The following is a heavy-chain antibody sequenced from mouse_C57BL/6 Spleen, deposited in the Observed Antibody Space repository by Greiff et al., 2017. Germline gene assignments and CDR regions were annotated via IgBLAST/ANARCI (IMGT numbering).Heavy chain of an antibody. Sequence: EVHLVESGGGLVQPGGSMKLSCVASGFTFSNYWMNWVRQSPEKGLEWVAQIRLKSDNYATHYAESVKGRFTISRDDSKSSVYLQMNNLRAEDTGIYYCTGYGNYAWYFDVWGTGTTVTVSS. CDR3: TGYGNYAWYFDV. J-gene: IGHJ1*03. V-gene: IGHV6-3*01. CDR2: IRLKSDNYAT. D-gene: IGHD2-1*01. CDR1: GFTFSNYW.